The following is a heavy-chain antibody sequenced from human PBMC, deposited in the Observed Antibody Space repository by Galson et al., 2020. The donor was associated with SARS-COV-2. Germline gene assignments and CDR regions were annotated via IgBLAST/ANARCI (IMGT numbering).Heavy chain of an antibody. J-gene: IGHJ6*02. V-gene: IGHV3-21*01. CDR3: ARVGYSGYDLYYYYYKMDV. CDR1: GFTFNTYS. D-gene: IGHD5-12*01. CDR2: ISSSTAYI. Sequence: GGSLRLSCATSGFTFNTYSINWVRQAPGKGLEWVSSISSSTAYIYYADSVKGRFTISRDNAKNSVYLQMNSLRAEDTAVYYCARVGYSGYDLYYYYYKMDVWGQGTTVTVSS.